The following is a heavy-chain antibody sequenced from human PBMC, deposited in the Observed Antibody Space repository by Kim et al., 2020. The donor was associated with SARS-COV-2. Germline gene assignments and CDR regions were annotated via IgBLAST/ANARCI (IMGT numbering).Heavy chain of an antibody. Sequence: SETLSLTCTVSGGSISSGGYYWSWIRQHPGKGLEWIGYIYYSGSTYYNPSLKSRVTISVDTSKNQFSLKLSSVTAADTAVYYCARVVVPAATNSNYYYYYMDVWGKGTTVTVSS. J-gene: IGHJ6*03. CDR1: GGSISSGGYY. V-gene: IGHV4-31*03. CDR3: ARVVVPAATNSNYYYYYMDV. D-gene: IGHD2-2*01. CDR2: IYYSGST.